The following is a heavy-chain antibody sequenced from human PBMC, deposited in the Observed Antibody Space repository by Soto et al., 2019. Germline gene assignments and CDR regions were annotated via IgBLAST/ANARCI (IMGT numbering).Heavy chain of an antibody. J-gene: IGHJ4*02. V-gene: IGHV3-33*01. CDR3: ARGDSSGWYELSYY. D-gene: IGHD6-19*01. CDR1: GFTFSSYG. Sequence: QVQLVESGGGVVQPGRSLRLSCAASGFTFSSYGMHWVRQAPGKGLEWVAVIWYDGSNKYYADSVKGRFTISRDNSKNTLYLQMNSLRAEDTAVYYCARGDSSGWYELSYYWGQGTLVTVSS. CDR2: IWYDGSNK.